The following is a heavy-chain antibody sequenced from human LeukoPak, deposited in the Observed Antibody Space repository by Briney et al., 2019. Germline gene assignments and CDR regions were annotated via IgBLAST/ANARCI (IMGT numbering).Heavy chain of an antibody. CDR1: GYSFTSFY. CDR2: IHPNSGGT. J-gene: IGHJ4*02. D-gene: IGHD4-17*01. Sequence: ASVKVSCKASGYSFTSFYFHWMRQAPGQGLEWMGWIHPNSGGTNYAQNFRGRVTMTSDTSISTTYMELSRLRSDDTAVYYCATDGSGDYADYWGQGTLVTVSS. CDR3: ATDGSGDYADY. V-gene: IGHV1-2*02.